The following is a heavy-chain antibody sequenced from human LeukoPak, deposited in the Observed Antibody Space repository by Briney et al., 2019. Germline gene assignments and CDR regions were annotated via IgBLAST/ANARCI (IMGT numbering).Heavy chain of an antibody. J-gene: IGHJ4*02. CDR1: RDSISSYY. CDR3: ARHGDLLRTTVVNRHFDY. D-gene: IGHD4-23*01. CDR2: IYYSGST. V-gene: IGHV4-59*08. Sequence: PSETLSLTCTVSRDSISSYYRSWIRQPPGKGLEWIGYIYYSGSTNYNPSLKSRVNISIDTSKNQFSLKLSSVTAADTALYYCARHGDLLRTTVVNRHFDYWGQGTLVTVSS.